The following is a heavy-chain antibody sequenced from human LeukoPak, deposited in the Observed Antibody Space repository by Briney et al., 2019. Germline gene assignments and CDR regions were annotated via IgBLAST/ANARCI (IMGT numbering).Heavy chain of an antibody. J-gene: IGHJ4*02. CDR3: TTYDVYYDSSGYYYRFPDY. CDR2: IKSKTDGGTT. V-gene: IGHV3-15*01. CDR1: GFTFSSYA. D-gene: IGHD3-22*01. Sequence: GGSLRLSCAASGFTFSSYAMSWVRQAPGKGLEWVGRIKSKTDGGTTDYAAPVKGRFTISRDDSKNTLYLQMNSLKTEDTAVYYCTTYDVYYDSSGYYYRFPDYWGQGTLVTVSS.